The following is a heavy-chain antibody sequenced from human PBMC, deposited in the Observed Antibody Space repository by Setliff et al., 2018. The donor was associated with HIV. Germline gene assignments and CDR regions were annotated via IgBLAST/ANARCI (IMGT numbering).Heavy chain of an antibody. J-gene: IGHJ3*02. CDR2: VSHTGST. D-gene: IGHD1-26*01. CDR3: AREGTYSGTYWVRRVASFDI. Sequence: SETLSLTCAVYGGSLSGYYWRWIRQPPGKGLEWIGDVSHTGSTNYNPSLKSRITISADTPKNQFSLKLSSVTAADTAVYFCAREGTYSGTYWVRRVASFDIWGQGTMVTVSS. CDR1: GGSLSGYY. V-gene: IGHV4-34*01.